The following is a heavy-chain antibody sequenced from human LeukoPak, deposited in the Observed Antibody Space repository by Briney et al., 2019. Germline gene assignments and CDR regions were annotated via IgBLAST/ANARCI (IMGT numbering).Heavy chain of an antibody. V-gene: IGHV1-69*05. CDR3: ARDHGDTAMVLTYFDY. D-gene: IGHD5-18*01. Sequence: ASVKVSCKASGGTFSSYAISWVRQAPGQGLEWMGGIIPIFGTANYAQKFQGRVTITTDESTSTAYMELSSLRSEDTAVYYCARDHGDTAMVLTYFDYWGQGTLVTVSS. CDR1: GGTFSSYA. CDR2: IIPIFGTA. J-gene: IGHJ4*02.